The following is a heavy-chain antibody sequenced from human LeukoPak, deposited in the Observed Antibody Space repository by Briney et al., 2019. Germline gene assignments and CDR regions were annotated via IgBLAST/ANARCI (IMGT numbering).Heavy chain of an antibody. J-gene: IGHJ6*02. Sequence: ASVKVSCKASGYIFTGYFIHWVRQAPGQGPEWMGRINPNSGGTNYAQDFQGRVTMTRDTSISTAYMELSRLRSDDTAVYYCARSADHDFWSGYSPLELDYGMDVWGQGTTVTVSS. CDR1: GYIFTGYF. CDR2: INPNSGGT. V-gene: IGHV1-2*06. D-gene: IGHD3-3*01. CDR3: ARSADHDFWSGYSPLELDYGMDV.